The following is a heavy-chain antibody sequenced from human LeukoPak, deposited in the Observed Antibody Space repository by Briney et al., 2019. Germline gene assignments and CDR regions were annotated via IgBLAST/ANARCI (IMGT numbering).Heavy chain of an antibody. Sequence: GGSLRLSCSASGFSFTSYAMNWVRQAPGKGLEWVSSITTGSSYIYYADSVRGRFSVSRDNAKNSLYLEMNSLRAGDTAVYYCARVEATTARSYYYYYMDVWGKGTTVTVSS. CDR1: GFSFTSYA. D-gene: IGHD1-1*01. J-gene: IGHJ6*03. V-gene: IGHV3-21*06. CDR2: ITTGSSYI. CDR3: ARVEATTARSYYYYYMDV.